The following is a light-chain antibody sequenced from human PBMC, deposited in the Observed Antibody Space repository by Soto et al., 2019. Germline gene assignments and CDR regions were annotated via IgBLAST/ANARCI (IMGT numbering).Light chain of an antibody. J-gene: IGLJ3*02. CDR1: SSDVGAYNY. CDR3: ASCTSSSTWV. V-gene: IGLV2-14*01. Sequence: QSALTQPASVSGSPGQSITISCTGTSSDVGAYNYVSWYQQHPGKAPKLMIYEVSSRPSGVSNRFSGSKSGNTSSLAISGLQAEDVADYCCASCTSSSTWVFGGRTKHAVL. CDR2: EVS.